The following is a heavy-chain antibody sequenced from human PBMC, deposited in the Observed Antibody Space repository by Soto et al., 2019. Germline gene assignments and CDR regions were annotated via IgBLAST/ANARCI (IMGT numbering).Heavy chain of an antibody. J-gene: IGHJ4*02. D-gene: IGHD1-26*01. CDR2: ITPYNGNA. V-gene: IGHV1-18*04. Sequence: QVQLVQSGPEVESPGASVKVSCKASGYTFSNFGINWVRQAPGQGLEWMGWITPYNGNANYAQKHQDRLTITTDTSTNTAYLELRSLRSDDTAVYFCARARMYSGAYHDYWGQGTLVIVSS. CDR3: ARARMYSGAYHDY. CDR1: GYTFSNFG.